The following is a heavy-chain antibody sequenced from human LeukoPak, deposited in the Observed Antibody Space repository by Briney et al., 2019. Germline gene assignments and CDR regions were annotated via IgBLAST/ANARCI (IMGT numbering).Heavy chain of an antibody. V-gene: IGHV4-59*01. J-gene: IGHJ4*02. Sequence: SETLSLTCTVSGGSISSYYWSWIRQPPGKGLEWIGYIYYSGSTNYNPSLKSRVTISVDTSKNQFSLKLSSVTAADTAVYYCARSRYSSGWYVLDYWGQGTQVTVSS. D-gene: IGHD6-19*01. CDR1: GGSISSYY. CDR2: IYYSGST. CDR3: ARSRYSSGWYVLDY.